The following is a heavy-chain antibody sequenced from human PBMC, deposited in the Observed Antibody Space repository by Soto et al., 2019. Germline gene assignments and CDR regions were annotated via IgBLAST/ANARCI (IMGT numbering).Heavy chain of an antibody. CDR3: ARDLQHDRRVYYGMDV. J-gene: IGHJ6*02. Sequence: ASVKVSCKASGYTFTGYAMHWVRQAPGQRLEWMGWINAGNGNTNYAQKLQGRVTMTTDTSTSTAYMELRSLRSDDTAVYYCARDLQHDRRVYYGMDVWGQGTTVTVSS. D-gene: IGHD2-21*01. CDR2: INAGNGNT. CDR1: GYTFTGYA. V-gene: IGHV1-3*01.